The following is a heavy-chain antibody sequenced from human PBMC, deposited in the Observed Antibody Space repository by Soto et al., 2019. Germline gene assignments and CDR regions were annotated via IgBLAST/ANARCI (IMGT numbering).Heavy chain of an antibody. D-gene: IGHD3-9*01. CDR3: AVGGYYDILTGYYRPFDY. Sequence: PGGSLRLSCAASGFTFSSYSMNWVRQDPGKGLEWVSSISSSSSYIYYADSVKGRFTISRDNAKNSLYLQMNSLRAEDTAVYYCAVGGYYDILTGYYRPFDYWGQGTLVTVSS. J-gene: IGHJ4*02. CDR1: GFTFSSYS. CDR2: ISSSSSYI. V-gene: IGHV3-21*01.